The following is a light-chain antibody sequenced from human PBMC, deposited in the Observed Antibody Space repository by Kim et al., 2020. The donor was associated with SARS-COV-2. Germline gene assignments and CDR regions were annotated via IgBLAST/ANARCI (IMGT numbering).Light chain of an antibody. V-gene: IGKV3-20*01. CDR2: GAS. Sequence: LSPGERATLPCRASQSVSSSYLASYQKKPGQAPRLLIYGASSRATGIPDRFSGSGSGPDFTLTISRLEPEDFALYYCQQYGSSPRTFGQGTKLEI. CDR1: QSVSSSY. J-gene: IGKJ2*02. CDR3: QQYGSSPRT.